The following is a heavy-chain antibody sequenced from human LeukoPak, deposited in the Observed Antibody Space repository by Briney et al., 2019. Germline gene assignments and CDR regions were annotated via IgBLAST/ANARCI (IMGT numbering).Heavy chain of an antibody. V-gene: IGHV3-72*01. CDR3: ARVDSSGYYDAFDI. CDR1: GFTFSDHY. Sequence: GGSLRLSCAASGFTFSDHYMDWVRQAPGKGLEWVGRTRSKANSYTTEYAASVKGRFTISRDDSKNSLYLQMNSLKTEDTAVYYCARVDSSGYYDAFDIWGQGTMVTVSS. CDR2: TRSKANSYTT. D-gene: IGHD3-22*01. J-gene: IGHJ3*02.